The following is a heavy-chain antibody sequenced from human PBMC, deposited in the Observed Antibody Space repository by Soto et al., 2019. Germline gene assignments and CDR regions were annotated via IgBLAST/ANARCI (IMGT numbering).Heavy chain of an antibody. CDR2: ISGSGSST. J-gene: IGHJ4*02. CDR1: GFTFSSYA. V-gene: IGHV3-23*01. Sequence: GGSLRLSCAASGFTFSSYAMSWVRQAPGKGLEWVSSISGSGSSTYNADSVKGRFTISRDNSKNTLFLQMNSLRAEDTAVYYCARPLAAYTVIFDFWGQGSLVTVSS. D-gene: IGHD4-17*01. CDR3: ARPLAAYTVIFDF.